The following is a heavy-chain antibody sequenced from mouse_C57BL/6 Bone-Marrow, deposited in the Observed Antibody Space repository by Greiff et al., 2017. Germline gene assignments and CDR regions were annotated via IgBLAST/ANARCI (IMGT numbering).Heavy chain of an antibody. V-gene: IGHV1-64*01. D-gene: IGHD2-3*01. Sequence: VQLQQPGAELVKPGASVKLSCKASGYTFTSYWMHWVKPRPGQGLEWIGMIHPNSGSTNYNAKCKSKATLTVDNSSSTYYMQRSSLTSEDSAVDYCARECDGYYFDYWGQGTTLTVAS. CDR2: IHPNSGST. CDR3: ARECDGYYFDY. J-gene: IGHJ2*01. CDR1: GYTFTSYW.